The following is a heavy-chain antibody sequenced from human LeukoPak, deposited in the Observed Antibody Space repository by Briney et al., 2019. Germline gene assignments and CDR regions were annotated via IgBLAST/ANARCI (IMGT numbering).Heavy chain of an antibody. CDR2: ISYDGSNK. Sequence: PGRSLRLSCAASGFTFSSYGMHWVRQAPGKGLEWVAVISYDGSNKYYADSVKGRFTISRDNSKNTLYLQMNSLRAEDTAVYYCASGSYAPDRFDYWGQGTLVTVSS. J-gene: IGHJ4*02. V-gene: IGHV3-30*03. D-gene: IGHD1-26*01. CDR3: ASGSYAPDRFDY. CDR1: GFTFSSYG.